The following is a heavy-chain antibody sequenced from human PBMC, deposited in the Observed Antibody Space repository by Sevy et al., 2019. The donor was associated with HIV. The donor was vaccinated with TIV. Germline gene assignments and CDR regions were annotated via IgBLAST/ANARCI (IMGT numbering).Heavy chain of an antibody. V-gene: IGHV3-30*04. CDR1: GFTFSSHA. CDR2: ISYDGSIK. J-gene: IGHJ4*02. CDR3: ARAPGAVIAAGPYDLDY. D-gene: IGHD6-13*01. Sequence: GGSLRLSCAASGFTFSSHAMHWVRQAPGKGLEWMTIISYDGSIKNHADSVKGRFTISRDNSKNTLYLQMNSLRPEDTAVYYCARAPGAVIAAGPYDLDYWGQGTLVTVSS.